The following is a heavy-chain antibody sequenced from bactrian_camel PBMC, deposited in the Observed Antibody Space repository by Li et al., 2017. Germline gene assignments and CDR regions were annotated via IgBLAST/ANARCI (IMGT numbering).Heavy chain of an antibody. V-gene: IGHV3S53*01. CDR1: IHAHTPKC. D-gene: IGHD4*01. Sequence: HVQLVESGGGSVQAGGSLRLSCVVSIHAHTPKCVGWFRQAPGKEREGVAAIDSDGTTSYADSAKGRFTISRDNANNTLFLQMNSLKPEDTAVYYCVRSPASDVPGYWGQGTQVTVS. CDR2: IDSDGTT. J-gene: IGHJ4*01. CDR3: VRSPASDVPGY.